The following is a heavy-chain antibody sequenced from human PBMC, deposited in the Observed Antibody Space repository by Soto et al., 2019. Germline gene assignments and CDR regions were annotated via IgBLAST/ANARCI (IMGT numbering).Heavy chain of an antibody. CDR1: GFTFSNYA. V-gene: IGHV3-23*01. CDR2: ITGSGGGT. Sequence: EVQLLESGGGLVKPGGSRRLSCAASGFTFSNYAMTWVSQAPGKGLEWVSVITGSGGGTYFVDSVKGRFTISRDNSKNTVSLQMNSLRAEDTAVYYCANRPLTADAFDYWGQGTLVTVSS. D-gene: IGHD5-18*01. CDR3: ANRPLTADAFDY. J-gene: IGHJ4*02.